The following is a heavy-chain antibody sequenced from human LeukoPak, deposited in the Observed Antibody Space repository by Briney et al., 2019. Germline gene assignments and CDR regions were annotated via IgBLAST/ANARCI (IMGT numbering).Heavy chain of an antibody. CDR3: ARNNYDTIKAASDV. J-gene: IGHJ3*01. CDR2: ISGTGTNT. D-gene: IGHD3-16*01. V-gene: IGHV3-23*01. CDR1: GFTFHNYV. Sequence: GGSLRLSCVGSGFTFHNYVINWVRQAPGKGLEWVAAISGTGTNTFYADSVKGRFTISKDFSKNTPYLQMHGLRAEDTAVYYCARNNYDTIKAASDVWGQGTMVSVS.